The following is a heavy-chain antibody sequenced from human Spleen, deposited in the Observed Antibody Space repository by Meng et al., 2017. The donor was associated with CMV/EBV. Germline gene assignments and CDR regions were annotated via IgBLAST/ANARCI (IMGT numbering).Heavy chain of an antibody. V-gene: IGHV4-39*07. CDR3: ARGSGYCSTTSCYMGWFDP. J-gene: IGHJ5*02. CDR1: SCAYY. CDR2: IYYGATT. Sequence: SCAYYWGWIRQPPAKGRQCIGIIYYGATTSYKPSLQSRFTMSVATSRKQFSLKLTSVTAADTAVYYCARGSGYCSTTSCYMGWFDPWGQGPLVTVSS. D-gene: IGHD2-2*02.